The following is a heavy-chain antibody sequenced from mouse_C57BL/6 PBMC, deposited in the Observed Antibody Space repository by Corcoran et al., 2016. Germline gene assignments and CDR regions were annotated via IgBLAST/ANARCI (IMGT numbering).Heavy chain of an antibody. Sequence: EVQLQQSGPELVKPGASVKISCKASGYTFTDYYMNWVKQSHGKSLEWIGDINPNNGGTSYNQKFKGKATLTVDKSSSTAYMELRSLTSEDSAVYYCARWDYGRSPDWYFDVWGTGTTVTVSS. CDR2: INPNNGGT. CDR1: GYTFTDYY. D-gene: IGHD1-1*01. V-gene: IGHV1-26*01. CDR3: ARWDYGRSPDWYFDV. J-gene: IGHJ1*03.